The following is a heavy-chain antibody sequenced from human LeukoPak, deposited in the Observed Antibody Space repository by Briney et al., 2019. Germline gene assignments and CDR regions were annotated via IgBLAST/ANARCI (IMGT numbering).Heavy chain of an antibody. Sequence: PGGSLRLSCAASGFTFSDYWMTWVRQAPGTGLEWVANIKQDGNEKYYVDSVKGRFTISRDNAKNSLHLQMDNLRAEDTAVYYCARPKNRENYWRAFDIWGQGTMVTVSS. D-gene: IGHD1-7*01. CDR2: IKQDGNEK. J-gene: IGHJ3*02. CDR3: ARPKNRENYWRAFDI. CDR1: GFTFSDYW. V-gene: IGHV3-7*03.